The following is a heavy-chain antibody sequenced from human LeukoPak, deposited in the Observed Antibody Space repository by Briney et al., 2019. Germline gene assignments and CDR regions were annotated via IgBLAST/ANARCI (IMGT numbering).Heavy chain of an antibody. CDR3: ARHRSGWLQSSFDY. CDR1: GGSISSSPYY. J-gene: IGHJ4*02. Sequence: SETLSLTCTVSGGSISSSPYYWGWIRQPPGKGLEWIGNLYYSGSTYYNPALKSRVTISVDTSKNQFSLKLSSVTAADTAVYYCARHRSGWLQSSFDYWGQGTLVTVSS. D-gene: IGHD5-24*01. CDR2: LYYSGST. V-gene: IGHV4-39*01.